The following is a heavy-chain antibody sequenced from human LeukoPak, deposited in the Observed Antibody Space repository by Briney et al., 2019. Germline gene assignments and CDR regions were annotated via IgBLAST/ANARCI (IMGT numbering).Heavy chain of an antibody. CDR2: ISSSSSTI. CDR3: ARERGVPTGDYIDY. CDR1: GFTFSSYS. Sequence: QPGGSLRLSCAASGFTFSSYSMNWVRQAPGKGLEWVSYISSSSSTIYYADSVKGRFTISRDNAKNSLYLQMNSLRDEDTAVYYCARERGVPTGDYIDYWGQGTLVTVSS. J-gene: IGHJ4*02. V-gene: IGHV3-48*02. D-gene: IGHD4-17*01.